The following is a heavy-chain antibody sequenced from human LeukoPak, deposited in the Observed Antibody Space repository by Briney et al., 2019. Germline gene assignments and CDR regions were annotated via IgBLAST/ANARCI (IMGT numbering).Heavy chain of an antibody. CDR1: GGSISSSSHS. D-gene: IGHD5-24*01. Sequence: SETLSLTCTVSGGSISSSSHSWGWIRQPPGKGQEWIGYIYYGGSANYNPSLKSRVTISVDTSKNQFSLNLSSVTAADTAVYYCARDGYNEGYAFDIWGQGTMVTVSS. CDR3: ARDGYNEGYAFDI. V-gene: IGHV4-61*01. CDR2: IYYGGSA. J-gene: IGHJ3*02.